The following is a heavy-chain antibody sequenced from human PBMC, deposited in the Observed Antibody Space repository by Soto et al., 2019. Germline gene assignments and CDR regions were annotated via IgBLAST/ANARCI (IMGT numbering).Heavy chain of an antibody. CDR3: ARDLRVRYFDWHPGFDP. V-gene: IGHV1-18*01. J-gene: IGHJ5*02. Sequence: SVKVSCKASGYTFTSYGISWVRQAPGQGLEWMGWISAYNGNTNYAQKLQGRVTMTTDTSTSTAYMELRSLRSDDTAVYYCARDLRVRYFDWHPGFDPWGQGTLVTVSS. D-gene: IGHD3-9*01. CDR1: GYTFTSYG. CDR2: ISAYNGNT.